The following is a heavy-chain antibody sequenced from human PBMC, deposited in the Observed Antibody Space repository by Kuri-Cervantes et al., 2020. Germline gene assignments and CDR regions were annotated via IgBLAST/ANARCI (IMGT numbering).Heavy chain of an antibody. CDR3: ARGGIVVVPAAMANFDY. D-gene: IGHD2-2*01. V-gene: IGHV3-21*01. J-gene: IGHJ4*02. Sequence: GGSLRLSCAASGFTFSSHSMNWVRQAPGKGLEWVSSISSSSSYIYYADTVKGRFTISRDNAKNSLYLQMNSLRAEDTAVYYCARGGIVVVPAAMANFDYWGQGTLVTVSS. CDR2: ISSSSSYI. CDR1: GFTFSSHS.